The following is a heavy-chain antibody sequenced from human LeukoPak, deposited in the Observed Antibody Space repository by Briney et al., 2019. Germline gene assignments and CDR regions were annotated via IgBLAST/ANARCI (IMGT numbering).Heavy chain of an antibody. J-gene: IGHJ6*03. CDR1: GGSISSYY. CDR3: ARSIRGYSDVRGYMDV. V-gene: IGHV4-59*01. CDR2: IYYSGST. D-gene: IGHD5-18*01. Sequence: SETLSLTRTVSGGSISSYYWSWIRQPPGKGLKWIGYIYYSGSTNYNPSLKSRVTISGDTSQNQFSLKLSSVTTADTAVYYCARSIRGYSDVRGYMDVWGKGTTVTVSS.